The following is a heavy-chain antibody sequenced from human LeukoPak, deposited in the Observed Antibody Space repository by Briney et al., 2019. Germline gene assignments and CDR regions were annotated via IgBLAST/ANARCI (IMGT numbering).Heavy chain of an antibody. Sequence: SETLSLTCTVSGGSISGYYWIWIRQPPGKGLEWIGYIYYSGNTNYNPSLKSRVTISVDTSKNQFSLKLSSVTAADTAVYYCARHSTFFGVVIIKGRVRGPFDYWGQGTLVTVSS. CDR1: GGSISGYY. D-gene: IGHD3-3*01. V-gene: IGHV4-59*08. CDR3: ARHSTFFGVVIIKGRVRGPFDY. J-gene: IGHJ4*02. CDR2: IYYSGNT.